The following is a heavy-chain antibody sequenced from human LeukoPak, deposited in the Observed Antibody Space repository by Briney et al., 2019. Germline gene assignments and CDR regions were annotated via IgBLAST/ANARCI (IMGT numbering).Heavy chain of an antibody. V-gene: IGHV3-30*18. CDR1: GFTFSSYG. J-gene: IGHJ6*02. D-gene: IGHD6-19*01. Sequence: QPGGSLRLSCAASGFTFSSYGMHWVRQAPGKGLEWVAVISYDGSNKYYADSVKGRFAISRDNSKNTLYLQMNSLRAEDTAVYYCAKEGTGAVAGLYYYYYYGMDVWGQGTTVTVSS. CDR3: AKEGTGAVAGLYYYYYYGMDV. CDR2: ISYDGSNK.